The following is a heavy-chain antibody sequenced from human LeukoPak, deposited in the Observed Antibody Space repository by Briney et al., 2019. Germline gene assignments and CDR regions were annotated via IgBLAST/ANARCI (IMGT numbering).Heavy chain of an antibody. CDR3: ARGRPGYGDYVV. CDR1: GGTFSSYA. CDR2: IIPIFGTA. D-gene: IGHD4-17*01. Sequence: SVKVSCKASGGTFSSYAISWVRRAPGQGLEWMGGIIPIFGTANYAQKFQGRVTITADESTSTAYMELSSLRSEDTAVYYCARGRPGYGDYVVWGQGTLVTVSS. J-gene: IGHJ4*02. V-gene: IGHV1-69*13.